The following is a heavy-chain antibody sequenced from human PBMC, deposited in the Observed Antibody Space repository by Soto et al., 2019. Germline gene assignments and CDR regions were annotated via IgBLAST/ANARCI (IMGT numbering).Heavy chain of an antibody. Sequence: RGSLRLSCAASGFTFSSYNMNWVRQAPGKGLEWVSYISSSSSTIYYADSVKGRFTISRDNAKNSLYLQMNSLRAEDTAVYYCARDQTGYYTYYYMDVWGKGTTVTVSS. J-gene: IGHJ6*03. CDR2: ISSSSSTI. D-gene: IGHD3-9*01. V-gene: IGHV3-48*01. CDR3: ARDQTGYYTYYYMDV. CDR1: GFTFSSYN.